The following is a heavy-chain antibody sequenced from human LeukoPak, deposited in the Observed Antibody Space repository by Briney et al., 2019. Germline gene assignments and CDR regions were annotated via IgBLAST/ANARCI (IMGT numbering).Heavy chain of an antibody. CDR2: ISAYNGNT. V-gene: IGHV1-18*01. D-gene: IGHD4/OR15-4a*01. CDR1: GYTFTSYG. J-gene: IGHJ6*02. CDR3: AREGTLGGRPADYEYYYYYGMDV. Sequence: ASVKVSCKASGYTFTSYGISWVRQALGQGLEWMGWISAYNGNTNYAQKLQGRVTMTTDTSTSTAYMELRSLRSDDTAVYYCAREGTLGGRPADYEYYYYYGMDVWGQGTTVTVSS.